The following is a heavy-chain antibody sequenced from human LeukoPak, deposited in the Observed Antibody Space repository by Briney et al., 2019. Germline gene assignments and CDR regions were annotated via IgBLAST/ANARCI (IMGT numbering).Heavy chain of an antibody. V-gene: IGHV4-59*08. D-gene: IGHD2/OR15-2a*01. CDR1: GGSIIGRW. CDR2: IFYNGAI. J-gene: IGHJ4*02. CDR3: ARRNTADASIDF. Sequence: SETLSLTCTVSGGSIIGRWWSWVRQPPGKGLEWIGDIFYNGAINDNSPLKGRLTMSLDTSKNQFSLKLSSVTAADTAMYYCARRNTADASIDFWGQGTLVIASS.